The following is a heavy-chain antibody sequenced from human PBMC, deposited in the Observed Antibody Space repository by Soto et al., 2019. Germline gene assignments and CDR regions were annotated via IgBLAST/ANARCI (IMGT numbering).Heavy chain of an antibody. J-gene: IGHJ5*02. V-gene: IGHV1-69*06. D-gene: IGHD3-10*01. CDR2: IIPIFGTA. CDR3: ARDQHGSGFS. CDR1: GGTFSSYS. Sequence: SVKGSCKASGGTFSSYSISWVRQAPGQGLEWMGGIIPIFGTANYAQKFQGRVTITADKSTSTAYMELSSLRSEDTAVYYCARDQHGSGFSWGQGTLVTVSS.